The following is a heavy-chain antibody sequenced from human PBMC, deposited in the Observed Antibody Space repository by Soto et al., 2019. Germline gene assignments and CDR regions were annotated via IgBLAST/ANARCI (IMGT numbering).Heavy chain of an antibody. CDR3: ARDAYYFDTSGYYLADN. D-gene: IGHD3-22*01. J-gene: IGHJ4*02. V-gene: IGHV4-4*07. Sequence: QVQLQESGPGLVKPSETLSLTCIVSGGSISSYYWSWIRQPAGKGLDWIGRIYSSGDTYYNPSLRSRVTMSVDTSKNQFSLRLSSVTAADTAVYYCARDAYYFDTSGYYLADNWGQGTLVTVSS. CDR2: IYSSGDT. CDR1: GGSISSYY.